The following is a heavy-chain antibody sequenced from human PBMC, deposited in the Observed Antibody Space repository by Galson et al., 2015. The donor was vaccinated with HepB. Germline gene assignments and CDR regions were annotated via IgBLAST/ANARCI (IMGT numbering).Heavy chain of an antibody. Sequence: ETLSLTCAVSGYSISSGYYWGWIRQPPGKGLEWIGSIYHSGSTYYNPSLKSRVTISVDTSKNQFSLKLSSVTAADTAVYYCARMVVGATNEMGYYFDYWGQGTLVTVSS. V-gene: IGHV4-38-2*01. D-gene: IGHD1-26*01. J-gene: IGHJ4*02. CDR2: IYHSGST. CDR3: ARMVVGATNEMGYYFDY. CDR1: GYSISSGYY.